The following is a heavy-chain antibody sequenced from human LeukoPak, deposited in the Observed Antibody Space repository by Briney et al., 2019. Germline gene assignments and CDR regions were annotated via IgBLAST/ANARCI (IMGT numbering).Heavy chain of an antibody. D-gene: IGHD6-25*01. J-gene: IGHJ3*02. CDR1: GGSISSSGSY. CDR2: IYHSGNT. CDR3: ARQRPNAFDI. Sequence: SETLSLTCTVSGGSISSSGSYWGWIRQPPGKGLEWIGNIYHSGNTYYNPSLKSRVTMSVDTSKNQFSLKLRSVTVADTSVFYCARQRPNAFDIWGQGTMVTVSS. V-gene: IGHV4-39*01.